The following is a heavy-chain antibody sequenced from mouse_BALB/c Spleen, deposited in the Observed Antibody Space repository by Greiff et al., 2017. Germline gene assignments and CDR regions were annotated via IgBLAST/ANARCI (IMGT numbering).Heavy chain of an antibody. Sequence: VKVVESGPGLVQPSQSLSITCTVSGFSLTSYGVHWVRQSPGKGLEWLGVIWSGGSTDYNAAFISRLSISKDNSKSQVFFKMNSLQANDTAIYYCARNDYYAMDYWGQGTSVTVSS. J-gene: IGHJ4*01. V-gene: IGHV2-2*02. CDR1: GFSLTSYG. CDR2: IWSGGST. CDR3: ARNDYYAMDY.